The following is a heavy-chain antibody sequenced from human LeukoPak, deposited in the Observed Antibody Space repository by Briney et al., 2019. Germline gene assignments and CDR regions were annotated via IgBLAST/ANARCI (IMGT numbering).Heavy chain of an antibody. CDR1: GFTFSSYG. CDR3: ARDAYADFDY. D-gene: IGHD2-2*01. J-gene: IGHJ4*02. Sequence: GGSLRLSCAASGFTFSSYGMHWVRQAPGKGLEWVAFIRYDGSNKYYADSVKGRFTISRDNSKNTLYLQMNSLRAEDTAVYYCARDAYADFDYWGQGTLVTVSS. V-gene: IGHV3-30*02. CDR2: IRYDGSNK.